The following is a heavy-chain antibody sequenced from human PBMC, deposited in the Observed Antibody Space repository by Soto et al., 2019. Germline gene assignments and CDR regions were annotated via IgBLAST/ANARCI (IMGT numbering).Heavy chain of an antibody. V-gene: IGHV1-8*02. Sequence: ASVKVSCKASGYTFTSYGISWVRQAPGQGLEWMGWISAYSGNTGYAQKFQGRVTMTRNTSISTAYMELSSLRSEDTAVYYCARDILRKEYHPARALGYWGQGTLVTVSS. CDR2: ISAYSGNT. J-gene: IGHJ4*02. CDR3: ARDILRKEYHPARALGY. D-gene: IGHD2-8*01. CDR1: GYTFTSYG.